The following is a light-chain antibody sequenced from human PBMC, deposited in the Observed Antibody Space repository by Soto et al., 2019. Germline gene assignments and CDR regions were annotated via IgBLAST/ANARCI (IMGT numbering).Light chain of an antibody. CDR3: QQANSFPLT. CDR2: KTS. V-gene: IGKV1-12*01. Sequence: DIQMTQSPSSLSASVGDRVTITCRASQTITVDLNWYQQKLGKAPKLLISKTSRLQSGVPSRFSGSGSGTDFTLTISSLQPEDFATYYCQQANSFPLTFGGGTKVDIK. J-gene: IGKJ4*01. CDR1: QTITVD.